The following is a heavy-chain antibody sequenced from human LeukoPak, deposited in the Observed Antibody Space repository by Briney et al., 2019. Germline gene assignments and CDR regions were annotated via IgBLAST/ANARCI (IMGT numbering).Heavy chain of an antibody. CDR2: ISSSSSYI. J-gene: IGHJ5*02. Sequence: KPGGSLRLSCAASGFTFSSYSMNWVRQAPGKGLEWVSSISSSSSYIYYADSVKGRFTISRDNAKNSLYLQMNSLGAEDTAVYYCARDLNWNYVPWGQGTLVTVSS. CDR1: GFTFSSYS. CDR3: ARDLNWNYVP. V-gene: IGHV3-21*01. D-gene: IGHD1-7*01.